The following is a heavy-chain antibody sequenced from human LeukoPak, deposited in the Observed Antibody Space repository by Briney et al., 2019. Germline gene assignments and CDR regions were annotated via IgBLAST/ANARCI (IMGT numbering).Heavy chain of an antibody. D-gene: IGHD1-1*01. CDR2: ISWDGGST. CDR1: GFTFDDYA. CDR3: AKDRHNWKGVAYYYYGMDV. J-gene: IGHJ6*04. Sequence: PGGSLRLSCAASGFTFDDYAMHWVRQAPGKGLEWVSLISWDGGSTYYADSVKGRFTISRDNSKNSLYLQMNSLRAEDTALYYCAKDRHNWKGVAYYYYGMDVLGKGTTVTVSS. V-gene: IGHV3-43D*04.